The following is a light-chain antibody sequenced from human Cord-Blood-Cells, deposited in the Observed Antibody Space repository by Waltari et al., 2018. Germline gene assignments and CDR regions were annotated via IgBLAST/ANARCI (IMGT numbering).Light chain of an antibody. V-gene: IGKV3-20*01. CDR1: QSVSSSY. CDR3: QQDGSSPYT. Sequence: EIVLTQSPGTLSLSPGARATLSCRASQSVSSSYLAWYQQKPGQAPRLLIYGASSRATGIPDRFSGSGSGTDFNLTISRLEPEDFAVYYCQQDGSSPYTFGQGTKLEIK. CDR2: GAS. J-gene: IGKJ2*01.